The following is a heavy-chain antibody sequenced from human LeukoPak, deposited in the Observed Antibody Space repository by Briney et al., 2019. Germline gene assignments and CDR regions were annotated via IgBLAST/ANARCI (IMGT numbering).Heavy chain of an antibody. CDR1: GGSISSSGYY. Sequence: PSETLSLTCTVSGGSISSSGYYWGWIRQPPGKGLEWIGTIYYSGSTYYNPSLKSRVTISVDTSKNHFSLKLSSVTAADTAVYYCARVYHYFDYWGQGTLVTVSS. J-gene: IGHJ4*02. V-gene: IGHV4-39*02. CDR2: IYYSGST. D-gene: IGHD5/OR15-5a*01. CDR3: ARVYHYFDY.